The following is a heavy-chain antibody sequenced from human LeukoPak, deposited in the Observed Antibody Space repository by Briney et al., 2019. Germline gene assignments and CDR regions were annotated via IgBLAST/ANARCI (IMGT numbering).Heavy chain of an antibody. CDR3: ARDHRENWNDGGDYFDY. Sequence: PGGSLRLSCAASGFTFSSYSMNWVRQAPGKGLEWVSSISSSSSYIYYADSVKGRFTISRDNAKNSLYLQMNSLRAEDTAVYYCARDHRENWNDGGDYFDYWGQGTLVTVSS. D-gene: IGHD1-1*01. CDR1: GFTFSSYS. V-gene: IGHV3-21*01. CDR2: ISSSSSYI. J-gene: IGHJ4*02.